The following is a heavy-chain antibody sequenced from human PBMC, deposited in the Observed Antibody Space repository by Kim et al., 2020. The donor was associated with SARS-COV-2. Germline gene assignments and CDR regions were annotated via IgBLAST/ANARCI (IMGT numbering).Heavy chain of an antibody. D-gene: IGHD2-15*01. V-gene: IGHV4-39*07. Sequence: SEILSLTCTVSGGSSSSSSFFWGWIRQPPGKGLEWIGSMYYDGTTYYNPSLKSRVTISGDTSKNQFSLKLSSVTAADTAVYYCARDRGFTTGYCGGGTCETDYWGQGILVTVSS. CDR1: GGSSSSSSFF. CDR3: ARDRGFTTGYCGGGTCETDY. J-gene: IGHJ4*02. CDR2: MYYDGTT.